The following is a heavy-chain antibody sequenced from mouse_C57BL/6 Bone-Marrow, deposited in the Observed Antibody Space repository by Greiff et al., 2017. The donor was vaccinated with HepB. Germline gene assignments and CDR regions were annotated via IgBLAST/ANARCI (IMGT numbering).Heavy chain of an antibody. CDR3: ARRSITTVVALYYAMDY. V-gene: IGHV5-6*01. D-gene: IGHD1-1*01. Sequence: EVQRVESGGDLVKPGGSLKLSCAASGFTFSSYGMSWVRQTPDKRLEWVATISSGGSYTYYPDSEKGRFTISRDNAKNTLYLQMSSLKSEDTAMYYCARRSITTVVALYYAMDYWGQGTSVTVSS. J-gene: IGHJ4*01. CDR2: ISSGGSYT. CDR1: GFTFSSYG.